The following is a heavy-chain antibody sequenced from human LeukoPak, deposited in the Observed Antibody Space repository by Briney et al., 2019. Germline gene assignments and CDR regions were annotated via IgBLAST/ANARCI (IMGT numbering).Heavy chain of an antibody. V-gene: IGHV4-30-4*02. CDR1: GGSISSGDYY. Sequence: SETLSLTCTVSGGSISSGDYYWSWIRQPPGKGLEWIGYIYYSGSTYYNPSLKSRVTISLDTSKNQFSLKLSSVTAADTAVYYCVRSGIVGAGGYFDYWGQGTLVTVSS. D-gene: IGHD1-26*01. CDR2: IYYSGST. J-gene: IGHJ4*02. CDR3: VRSGIVGAGGYFDY.